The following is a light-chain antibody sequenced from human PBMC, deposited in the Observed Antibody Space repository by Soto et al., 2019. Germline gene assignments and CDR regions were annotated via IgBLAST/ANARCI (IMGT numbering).Light chain of an antibody. CDR1: QSVGGD. Sequence: IVMTQSPATLSVSPGERATLSCRASQSVGGDLAWYQRKPGQAPRLLIYGASSRAPGIPARFSGSGSGTEFTLTISSLQSEDCAIYYCQQYHTWPITFGGGTKV. CDR2: GAS. CDR3: QQYHTWPIT. J-gene: IGKJ4*01. V-gene: IGKV3-15*01.